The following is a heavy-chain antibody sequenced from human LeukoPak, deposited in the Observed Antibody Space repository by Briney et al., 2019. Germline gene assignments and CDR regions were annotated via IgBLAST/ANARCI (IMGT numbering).Heavy chain of an antibody. D-gene: IGHD3-10*01. CDR1: GGSIRRYY. Sequence: KASETLSLTCTVFGGSIRRYYWSWIRHPAGKGLEWIGRIYTSGSTNYNPSLKSRVTMTVDTSKNQFSLRLSSVTAADTAVYYCARDPGYYGSGTRGAFDIWGQGTMVTVSS. CDR3: ARDPGYYGSGTRGAFDI. J-gene: IGHJ3*02. CDR2: IYTSGST. V-gene: IGHV4-4*07.